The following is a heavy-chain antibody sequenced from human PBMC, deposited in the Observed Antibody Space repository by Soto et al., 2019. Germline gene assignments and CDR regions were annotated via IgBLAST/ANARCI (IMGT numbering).Heavy chain of an antibody. V-gene: IGHV3-30*03. D-gene: IGHD3-16*02. CDR1: GFTFSTYG. Sequence: QVQLVESGGGVVQPGRSLRLSCEGSGFTFSTYGMHWVRQAPGKGLEWVAAISYEGSIQFYADSVKDRFTISRDNSKNTVFLLMNSLRSDDTAVYYCARTKVAFGGVIVPIDYWGRGSLVTVSS. CDR2: ISYEGSIQ. J-gene: IGHJ4*02. CDR3: ARTKVAFGGVIVPIDY.